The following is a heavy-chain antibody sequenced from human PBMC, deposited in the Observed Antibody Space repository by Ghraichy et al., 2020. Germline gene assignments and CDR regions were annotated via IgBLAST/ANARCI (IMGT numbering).Heavy chain of an antibody. J-gene: IGHJ4*02. Sequence: ASVKVSCKASGYTFTGFYMHWVRQAPGQGLEWVGWINPNSGGTYYAQKFQGRVTMNRDTSISTAYMELSSLRSDDTAVYYCARGGLGTTNYWGQGTLVTVSS. CDR2: INPNSGGT. V-gene: IGHV1-2*02. CDR1: GYTFTGFY. CDR3: ARGGLGTTNY. D-gene: IGHD1-26*01.